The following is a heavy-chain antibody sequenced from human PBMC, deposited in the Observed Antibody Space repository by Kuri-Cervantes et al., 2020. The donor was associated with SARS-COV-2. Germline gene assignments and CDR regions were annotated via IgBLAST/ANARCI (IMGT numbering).Heavy chain of an antibody. CDR3: ARDFDDLYYYYYMDV. CDR2: IKQDGSEK. D-gene: IGHD3-3*01. Sequence: GESLKISCAASGFTFSSYWMSWVRQAPGKGLEWVANIKQDGSEKYYVDSVKGRFTISRDNAKNSLYLQMNSLRAEDTAVYYCARDFDDLYYYYYMDVWGKGTTVTVSS. V-gene: IGHV3-7*01. J-gene: IGHJ6*03. CDR1: GFTFSSYW.